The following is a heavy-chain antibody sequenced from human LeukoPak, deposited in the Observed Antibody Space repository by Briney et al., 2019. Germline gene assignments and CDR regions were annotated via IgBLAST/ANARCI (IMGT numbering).Heavy chain of an antibody. V-gene: IGHV3-23*01. CDR2: IGDSGATT. CDR1: GFTLSSYA. D-gene: IGHD3-10*01. J-gene: IGHJ4*02. CDR3: ASFHYYGSGAYYLSY. Sequence: GGSPRLSCAASGFTLSSYAMTWVRQAPGKGLEWVSDIGDSGATTHYADSVKGRFTISRDNSKNTLYLQMSSLRAEDTAVYFCASFHYYGSGAYYLSYWGQGTLVTVSS.